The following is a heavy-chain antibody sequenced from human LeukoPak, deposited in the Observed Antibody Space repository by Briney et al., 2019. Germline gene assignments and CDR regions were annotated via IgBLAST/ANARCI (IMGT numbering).Heavy chain of an antibody. CDR3: ARDYYGSGSFFHYMDV. V-gene: IGHV1-46*01. CDR2: INPSGGTT. J-gene: IGHJ6*03. CDR1: GYIFTTYS. D-gene: IGHD3-10*01. Sequence: GASVKVSCKASGYIFTTYSIHWVRQAPGQGLEWIGIINPSGGTTTYAQKFQGRVTMTRDMSTATVYMELGSLRSEDTAMYYCARDYYGSGSFFHYMDVWGKGTTVTISS.